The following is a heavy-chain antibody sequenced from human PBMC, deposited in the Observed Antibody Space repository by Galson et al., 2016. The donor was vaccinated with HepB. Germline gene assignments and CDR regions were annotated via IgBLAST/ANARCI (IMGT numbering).Heavy chain of an antibody. V-gene: IGHV3-23*01. CDR2: ITGSGSHT. Sequence: SLRLSCAASGFTFTSYTMVWVRQAPGKGLDWVSGITGSGSHTYYAASVKGRFTISRDHSKNIVTLQMDNLRAEDTALYYCAKDRAVATDLDHWGQGTLVTVSS. D-gene: IGHD5-12*01. CDR3: AKDRAVATDLDH. J-gene: IGHJ4*02. CDR1: GFTFTSYT.